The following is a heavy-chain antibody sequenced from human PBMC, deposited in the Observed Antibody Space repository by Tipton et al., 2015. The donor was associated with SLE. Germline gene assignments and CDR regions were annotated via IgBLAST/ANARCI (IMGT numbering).Heavy chain of an antibody. D-gene: IGHD1-26*01. CDR1: GYNFINYY. CDR2: ISAYNGNT. Sequence: QLVQSGAEVEKPGASMKVSCKTSGYNFINYYIHWVRQAPGQGLEWMGWISAYNGNTNYAQKLQGRVTMTTDTSTSTAYMELRSLRSDDTAVYYCARDLLRGGYYYYMDVWGKGTTVTVSS. J-gene: IGHJ6*03. V-gene: IGHV1-18*04. CDR3: ARDLLRGGYYYYMDV.